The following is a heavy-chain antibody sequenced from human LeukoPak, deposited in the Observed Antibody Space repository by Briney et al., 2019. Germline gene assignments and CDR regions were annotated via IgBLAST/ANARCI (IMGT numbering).Heavy chain of an antibody. CDR3: ARHGSSPDYFDY. CDR1: GESFSGYY. D-gene: IGHD6-6*01. V-gene: IGHV4-34*01. J-gene: IGHJ4*02. CDR2: INHSGST. Sequence: PSETLSLTCAVYGESFSGYYWSWIRQPPGKGLEWIGEINHSGSTNYNPSLKSRVTISEDTSKNQFSLKLSSVTAADTAVYYCARHGSSPDYFDYWGQGTLVTVSS.